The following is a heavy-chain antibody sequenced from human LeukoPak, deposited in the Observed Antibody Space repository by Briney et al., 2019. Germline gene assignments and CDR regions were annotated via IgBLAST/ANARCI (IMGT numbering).Heavy chain of an antibody. J-gene: IGHJ5*02. CDR2: IYTSGST. CDR1: GGSISSYY. CDR3: AREGAPIVLMVYDVVGWLDP. Sequence: SETLSLTCTVSGGSISSYYWSWIRQPAGKGLEWIGRIYTSGSTNYNPSLKSRVTMSVDTSKNQFSLKLSSVTAADTAVYYCAREGAPIVLMVYDVVGWLDPWGQGTLVTVSS. V-gene: IGHV4-4*07. D-gene: IGHD2-8*01.